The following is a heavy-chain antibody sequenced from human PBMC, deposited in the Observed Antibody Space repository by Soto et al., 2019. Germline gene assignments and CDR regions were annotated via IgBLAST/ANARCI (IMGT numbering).Heavy chain of an antibody. D-gene: IGHD6-19*01. CDR2: IYYSGRT. CDR1: GGSISSSSYY. V-gene: IGHV4-39*01. Sequence: SETLSLTCTVSGGSISSSSYYWGWIRQPPGKGLEWIGSIYYSGRTYYNPSLKSRVTISVDTSKNQFSLKLSSVTAAATAVYYCARHSAPRWLVPGQVVMATMRYNWFDPWGQGTLVTVSS. CDR3: ARHSAPRWLVPGQVVMATMRYNWFDP. J-gene: IGHJ5*02.